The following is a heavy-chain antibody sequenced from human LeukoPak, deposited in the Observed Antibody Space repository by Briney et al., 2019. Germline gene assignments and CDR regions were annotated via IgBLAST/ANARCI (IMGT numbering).Heavy chain of an antibody. CDR1: GGTFSSYA. D-gene: IGHD3-22*01. Sequence: SVKVSCKASGGTFSSYAISWVRQAPGQGLEWMGGIIPIFGTANYAQKFQGRVTITTDESTSTAYMELSSLRSEDTAVYYCARGYYDSSGYYHFDYWGQGTLVTVSS. CDR2: IIPIFGTA. CDR3: ARGYYDSSGYYHFDY. J-gene: IGHJ4*02. V-gene: IGHV1-69*05.